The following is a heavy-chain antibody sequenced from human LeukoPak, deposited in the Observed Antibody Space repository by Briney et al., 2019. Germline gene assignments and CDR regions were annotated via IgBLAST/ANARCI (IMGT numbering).Heavy chain of an antibody. J-gene: IGHJ5*02. D-gene: IGHD6-13*01. V-gene: IGHV1-69*04. CDR1: GGTFSSYA. CDR3: ARDQDGRSSWYYWFDP. CDR2: IIPILGIA. Sequence: ASVKVSCKASGGTFSSYAISWVRQAPGQGLEWMGRIIPILGIANYAQKFQGRVTITADKSTSTAYMELSSLRSEDTAVYYCARDQDGRSSWYYWFDPWGQGTLVTVSS.